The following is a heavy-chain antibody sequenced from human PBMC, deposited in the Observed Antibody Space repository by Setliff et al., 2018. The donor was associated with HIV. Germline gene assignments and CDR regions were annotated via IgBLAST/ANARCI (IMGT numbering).Heavy chain of an antibody. D-gene: IGHD4-4*01. CDR1: GYTFPTYD. Sequence: AASVKVSCKASGYTFPTYDIHWVRQATGQGLEWMGSMNPNNGNTVYAQKFQGRVAMTRSTSITTVYMELSSLRSEDTAVYYCARDAFDYTAYYYSYMDVWGKGTTVTVSS. CDR2: MNPNNGNT. CDR3: ARDAFDYTAYYYSYMDV. V-gene: IGHV1-8*01. J-gene: IGHJ6*03.